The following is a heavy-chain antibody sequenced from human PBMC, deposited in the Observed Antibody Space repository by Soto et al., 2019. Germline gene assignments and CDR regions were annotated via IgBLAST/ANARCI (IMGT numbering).Heavy chain of an antibody. CDR2: IMPIIGTA. J-gene: IGHJ4*02. D-gene: IGHD3-10*01. V-gene: IGHV1-69*01. CDR3: ARDLEFRDGNISHLDY. Sequence: QVQLVQSGAEGKKPGSSVKVSCKASGGTFSSHVFNWVRQAPGQGLEWMGGIMPIIGTANYAQKFQGRVTITADESTSTAYMELSRLRSEDTAVYYCARDLEFRDGNISHLDYWGQGTLVTVSS. CDR1: GGTFSSHV.